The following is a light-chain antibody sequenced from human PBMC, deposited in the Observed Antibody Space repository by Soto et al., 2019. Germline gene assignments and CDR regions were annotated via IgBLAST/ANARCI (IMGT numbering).Light chain of an antibody. Sequence: HSALTQPPSSHRSPGQSFTISCTGTSSDVGGYNYVSWYQQHPGKAPKLIIYAVNKWPSGVPDRFSGSKSGNTASLTVSGLQAEDEADYYCSSYAGTSYIVFGSGTKVTVL. V-gene: IGLV2-8*02. CDR1: SSDVGGYNY. CDR2: AVN. CDR3: SSYAGTSYIV. J-gene: IGLJ1*01.